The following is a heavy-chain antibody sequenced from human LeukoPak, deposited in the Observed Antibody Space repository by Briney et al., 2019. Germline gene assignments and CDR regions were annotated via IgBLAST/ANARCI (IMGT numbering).Heavy chain of an antibody. CDR1: GGSISSYY. CDR2: IYYSGST. CDR3: ARAHGDYLFDY. V-gene: IGHV4-59*01. D-gene: IGHD4-17*01. J-gene: IGHJ4*02. Sequence: SETLSLTCTVSGGSISSYYWSWIRQPPGKGLERIGYIYYSGSTNYNPSLKSRVTISVDTSKNQFSLKLSSVTAADTAVYYCARAHGDYLFDYWGQGTLVTVSS.